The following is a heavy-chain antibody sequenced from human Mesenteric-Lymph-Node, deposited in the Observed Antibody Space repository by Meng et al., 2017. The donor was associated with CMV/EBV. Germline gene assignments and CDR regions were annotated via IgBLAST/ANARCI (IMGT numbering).Heavy chain of an antibody. CDR1: GSVSSTTSY. V-gene: IGHV4-61*01. Sequence: GSVSSTTSYWSWIRQPPGKGLEWIAYIHYSGNTNYNPSLKGRVTTSVDTSKNQFSLKLNSVTAADTAVYYCARESAYSTDWYWFDPWGQGTLVTVSS. CDR3: ARESAYSTDWYWFDP. D-gene: IGHD6-19*01. J-gene: IGHJ5*02. CDR2: IHYSGNT.